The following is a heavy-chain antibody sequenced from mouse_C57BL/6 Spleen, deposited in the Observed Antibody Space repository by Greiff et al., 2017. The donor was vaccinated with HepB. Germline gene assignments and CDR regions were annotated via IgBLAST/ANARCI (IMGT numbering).Heavy chain of an antibody. Sequence: EVQLVESGGGLVKPGGSLKLSCAASGFTFSDYGMHWVRQAPEKGLEWVAYISSGSSTIYYADTVKGRFTISRDNAKNTLFLQMTSLRSEDTAMYYCAYYYGSSHYYAMDYWGQGTSVTVSS. D-gene: IGHD1-1*01. CDR2: ISSGSSTI. CDR1: GFTFSDYG. CDR3: AYYYGSSHYYAMDY. V-gene: IGHV5-17*01. J-gene: IGHJ4*01.